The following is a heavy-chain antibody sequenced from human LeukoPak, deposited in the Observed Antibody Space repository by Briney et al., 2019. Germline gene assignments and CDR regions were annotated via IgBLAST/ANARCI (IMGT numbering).Heavy chain of an antibody. D-gene: IGHD3-22*01. J-gene: IGHJ4*02. CDR2: ISGSGGST. CDR1: GFTFSNYA. CDR3: AKAEYYYGSSGTFDY. V-gene: IGHV3-23*01. Sequence: GGSLRLSCAASGFTFSNYAMSWVRQAPGKGLEWVSAISGSGGSTYYADSVKGRFTISRDNSKNTLYLQMNSLRAEDTAVYYCAKAEYYYGSSGTFDYWGQGTLVTVSS.